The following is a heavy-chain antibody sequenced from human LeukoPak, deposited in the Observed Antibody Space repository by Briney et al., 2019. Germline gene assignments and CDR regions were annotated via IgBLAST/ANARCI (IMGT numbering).Heavy chain of an antibody. Sequence: PSETLSLTCTVSGGSISSSSYYWGWIRQPPGKGLEWIGSIYYSGSTYYNPSLKSRVTISVDTSKNQFSLKLSSVTAADTAVYYCARDVGEHDYWGQGTLVTVSS. J-gene: IGHJ4*02. D-gene: IGHD4-17*01. CDR2: IYYSGST. V-gene: IGHV4-39*07. CDR1: GGSISSSSYY. CDR3: ARDVGEHDY.